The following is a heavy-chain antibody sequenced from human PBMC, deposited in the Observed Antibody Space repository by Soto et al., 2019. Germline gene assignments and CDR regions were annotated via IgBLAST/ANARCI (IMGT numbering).Heavy chain of an antibody. CDR1: GYPFTSFG. CDR2: ISGYNGNT. D-gene: IGHD4-4*01. V-gene: IGHV1-18*01. J-gene: IGHJ4*02. Sequence: QVQLVQSGAEVKKPGASVKVSCKTSGYPFTSFGLSWVRQAPGQGLEWLGWISGYNGNTNYAQKVQDRVTMTTDTSTITAYMELRSLKSDDTAVYYCARDRVYDYIPYGHFDYWGQGTLVTVSS. CDR3: ARDRVYDYIPYGHFDY.